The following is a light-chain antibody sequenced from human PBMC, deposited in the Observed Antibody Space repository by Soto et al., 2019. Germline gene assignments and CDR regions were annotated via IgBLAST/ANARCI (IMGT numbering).Light chain of an antibody. CDR3: QQYGSSPPIT. Sequence: EIVLTQSPDTLSLSPGEGTTLSCRVSQGATSNYLAWYQQRPGQAPRLLIYGASSRATGIPDRFSRSGSGTDFTLSISRLEPEDFAVYYCQQYGSSPPITFGQGTRLEIK. J-gene: IGKJ5*01. CDR2: GAS. V-gene: IGKV3-20*01. CDR1: QGATSNY.